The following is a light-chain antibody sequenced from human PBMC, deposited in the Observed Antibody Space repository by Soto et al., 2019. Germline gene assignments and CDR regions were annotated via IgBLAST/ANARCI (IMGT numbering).Light chain of an antibody. CDR2: DVS. V-gene: IGLV2-14*03. CDR3: SSYTTTRTLV. J-gene: IGLJ2*01. CDR1: SSDVGAYNF. Sequence: QSALTQPASVSGSPGQSITISCTGTSSDVGAYNFVSWYQQHPGKVPKVILYDVSHRPSGVSSRFSGSKSDNAASLTISGXXXXXXXTYYCSSYTTTRTLVFGGGTKLTVL.